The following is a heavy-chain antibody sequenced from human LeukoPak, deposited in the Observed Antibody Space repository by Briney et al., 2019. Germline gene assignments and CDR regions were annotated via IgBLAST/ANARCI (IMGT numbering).Heavy chain of an antibody. CDR3: ARFGDTMVRGVIVYDWFDP. CDR2: ISGSGGST. D-gene: IGHD3-10*01. Sequence: GGSLRLSCAASGFTFSSYAMSWVRQAPGKGLEWVSAISGSGGSTYYADSVKGRFTISRDNSKNTLYLQMNSLRAEDTAVYYCARFGDTMVRGVIVYDWFDPWGQGTLVTVSS. J-gene: IGHJ5*02. V-gene: IGHV3-23*01. CDR1: GFTFSSYA.